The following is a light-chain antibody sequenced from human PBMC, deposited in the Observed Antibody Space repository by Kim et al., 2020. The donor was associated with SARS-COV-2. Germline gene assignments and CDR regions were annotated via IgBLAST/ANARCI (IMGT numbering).Light chain of an antibody. CDR3: LHATHWPMHT. J-gene: IGKJ2*01. V-gene: IGKV2-30*01. CDR1: QSLIYSDGNIY. CDR2: KVF. Sequence: DLVMTQSPLSLPVTLGQPASISCRSSQSLIYSDGNIYLNWFQQRPGLSPRRLIYKVFKRDSGVPDRFSGSGSGTDFTLRISRVEAEDVGVYYCLHATHWPMHTFGQGTKLEI.